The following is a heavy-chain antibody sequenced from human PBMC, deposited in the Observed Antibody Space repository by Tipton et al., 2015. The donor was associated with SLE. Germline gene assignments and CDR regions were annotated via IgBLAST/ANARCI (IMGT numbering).Heavy chain of an antibody. D-gene: IGHD1-26*01. J-gene: IGHJ4*02. Sequence: GSLRLSCAASGFTFSSYGMHWVRQAPGKGLEWVAFINSDGSSTSYADSVKGRFTISRDNAKNTLYLQMNSLRAEDTAVYYCARGGRGSGSNWDYWGQGTLVTVSS. V-gene: IGHV3-74*01. CDR2: INSDGSST. CDR1: GFTFSSYG. CDR3: ARGGRGSGSNWDY.